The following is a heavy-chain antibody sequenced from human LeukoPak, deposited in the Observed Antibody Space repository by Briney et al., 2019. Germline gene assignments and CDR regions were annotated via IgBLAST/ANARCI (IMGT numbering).Heavy chain of an antibody. D-gene: IGHD6-19*01. V-gene: IGHV4-59*01. CDR3: ASGLSSGWYLDYFDY. CDR2: TYYSGST. CDR1: GGSFSGYY. J-gene: IGHJ4*02. Sequence: SSETLSLTCAVYGGSFSGYYWSWIRQPPGKGLEWIGYTYYSGSTNYNPSLKSRVTISVDTSKNQFSLKLSSVTAADTAVYYCASGLSSGWYLDYFDYWGQGTLVTVSS.